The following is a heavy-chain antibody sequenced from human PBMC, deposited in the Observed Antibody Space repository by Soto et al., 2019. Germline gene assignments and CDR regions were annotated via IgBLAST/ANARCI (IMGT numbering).Heavy chain of an antibody. D-gene: IGHD3-22*01. CDR2: ISSNGTAK. CDR3: TTDRGYLTFDY. Sequence: GGSLRLSCAASGFTFSSYSMNWVRQAPGKGLEWVATISSNGTAKYYVDSVKGRFTISRDNVKNSLYLQMNSLRAEDTAMYYCTTDRGYLTFDYWGPGTLVTGS. J-gene: IGHJ4*02. V-gene: IGHV3-21*01. CDR1: GFTFSSYS.